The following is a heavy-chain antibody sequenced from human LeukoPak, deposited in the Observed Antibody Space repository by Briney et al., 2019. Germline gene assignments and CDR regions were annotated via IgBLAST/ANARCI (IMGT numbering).Heavy chain of an antibody. CDR1: GGSVSSSNYY. CDR2: MYYTGST. Sequence: SETLSLTCTVSGGSVSSSNYYWTWIRQPPGKGLEWIGYMYYTGSTKYNPSLKSRVSISVDTSKDQFSLTLTSVTAADTAVYYCAAVVVSGTPYFDYWGQGTLVTVSS. V-gene: IGHV4-61*01. CDR3: AAVVVSGTPYFDY. D-gene: IGHD2-21*02. J-gene: IGHJ4*02.